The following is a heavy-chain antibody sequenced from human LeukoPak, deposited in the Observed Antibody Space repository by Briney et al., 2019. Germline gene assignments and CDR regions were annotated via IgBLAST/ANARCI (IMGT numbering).Heavy chain of an antibody. V-gene: IGHV3-21*01. CDR3: ARTPHGSYCDY. CDR1: GFTFSSYA. D-gene: IGHD1-26*01. J-gene: IGHJ4*02. CDR2: ISSSSSYI. Sequence: GGSLRLSCAASGFTFSSYAMSWVRQAPGKGLEWVSSISSSSSYIYYADSVKGRFTISRDNAKNSLYLQMNSLRAEDTAVYYCARTPHGSYCDYWGQGTLVTVSS.